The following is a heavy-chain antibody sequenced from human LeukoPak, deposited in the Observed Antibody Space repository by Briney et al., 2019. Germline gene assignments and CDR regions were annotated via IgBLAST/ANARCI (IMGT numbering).Heavy chain of an antibody. CDR2: IYPGDSDT. CDR1: GYSFTSYW. V-gene: IGHV5-51*01. D-gene: IGHD1-26*01. Sequence: GESLKISCKGSGYSFTSYWIGWVRQMPGKGLEWMGIIYPGDSDTRYSPSFQGQVTISADKSISTAYLQWSSLEASDTAMYYCASQIIVGATLVGPPAFDIWGQGTMVTVSS. J-gene: IGHJ3*02. CDR3: ASQIIVGATLVGPPAFDI.